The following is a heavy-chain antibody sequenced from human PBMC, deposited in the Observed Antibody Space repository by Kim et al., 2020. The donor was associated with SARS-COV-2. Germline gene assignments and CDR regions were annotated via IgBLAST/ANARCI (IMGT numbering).Heavy chain of an antibody. CDR1: GGSISSSSYY. J-gene: IGHJ4*02. CDR3: AGSVLGQWLVEEFGY. Sequence: SETLSLTCTVSGGSISSSSYYWGWIRQPPGKGLEWIGSIYYSGSTYYNPSLKSRVTISVDTSKNQFSLKLSSVTAADTAVYYCAGSVLGQWLVEEFGYWGQGTLVTVSS. V-gene: IGHV4-39*01. CDR2: IYYSGST. D-gene: IGHD6-19*01.